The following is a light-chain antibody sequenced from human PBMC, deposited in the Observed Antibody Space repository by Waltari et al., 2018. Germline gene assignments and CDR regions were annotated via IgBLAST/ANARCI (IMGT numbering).Light chain of an antibody. CDR2: GTS. Sequence: IVLTQPPAPPSLPPGKAATPSCRASRSVGRSLAWYQQKPGQAPRLLIYGTSSRATGIPDRFSGSGSGTDFSLTISRLEPEDFAVYYCQHYVRLPVTFGQGTKVEIK. V-gene: IGKV3-20*01. J-gene: IGKJ1*01. CDR3: QHYVRLPVT. CDR1: RSVGRS.